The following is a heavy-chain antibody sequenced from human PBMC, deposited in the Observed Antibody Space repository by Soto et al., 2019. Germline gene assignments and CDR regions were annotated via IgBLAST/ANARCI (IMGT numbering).Heavy chain of an antibody. CDR2: ISSDGGNK. CDR3: ARDTYYYDTSGYYYAN. V-gene: IGHV3-30*03. Sequence: QVQLVESGGGVVQPGGSLRLSCAASGFTFSSYGMHWVRQAPGKGLEWVALISSDGGNKYYADSVKGRFTISRDNSKNTLFLQMNSLRAEVAAVYYCARDTYYYDTSGYYYANWGLGTLVTVSS. J-gene: IGHJ4*02. D-gene: IGHD3-22*01. CDR1: GFTFSSYG.